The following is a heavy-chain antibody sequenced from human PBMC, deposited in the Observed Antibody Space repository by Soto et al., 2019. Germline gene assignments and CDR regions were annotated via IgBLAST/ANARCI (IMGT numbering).Heavy chain of an antibody. CDR3: AREFAEELGPLDY. Sequence: GGSLRLSCAASGFTFSSYAMHWVRQAPGKGLEWVAVISYDGSNKYYADSVKGRFTISRDNSKNTLYLQMNSLRAEDTAVYYCAREFAEELGPLDYWGQGTLVTVSS. V-gene: IGHV3-30-3*01. CDR2: ISYDGSNK. CDR1: GFTFSSYA. J-gene: IGHJ4*02. D-gene: IGHD3-10*01.